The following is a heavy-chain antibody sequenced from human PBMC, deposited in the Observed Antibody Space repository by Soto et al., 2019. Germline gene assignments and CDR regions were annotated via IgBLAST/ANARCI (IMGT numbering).Heavy chain of an antibody. CDR3: ARALTYYYDSSGYDFDY. J-gene: IGHJ4*02. D-gene: IGHD3-22*01. CDR2: IYYSGST. Sequence: QVQLQESRPGLVKPSQTLSLTCTVSGGSISSGGYYWSWIRQHPGKCLEWIGYIYYSGSTYYNPSLKSRVTISVDTSKNQFSLKLSSVTAADTAVYYCARALTYYYDSSGYDFDYWGQGTLVTVSS. CDR1: GGSISSGGYY. V-gene: IGHV4-31*03.